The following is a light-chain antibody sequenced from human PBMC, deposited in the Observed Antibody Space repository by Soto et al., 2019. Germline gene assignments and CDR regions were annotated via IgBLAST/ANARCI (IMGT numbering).Light chain of an antibody. CDR3: RQRSNWLIT. CDR2: DAS. J-gene: IGKJ5*01. CDR1: QSVSSY. V-gene: IGKV3-11*01. Sequence: EIVLTQSPATLSLSPGERATLSCRASQSVSSYLAWYQQKPGQAPRLLIYDASNRATGTPARFSGSGSGTDFTLTISSLEPEDFAVYYCRQRSNWLITFGQGTRLEIK.